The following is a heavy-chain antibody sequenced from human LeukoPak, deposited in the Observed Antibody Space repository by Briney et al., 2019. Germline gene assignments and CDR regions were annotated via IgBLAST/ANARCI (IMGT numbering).Heavy chain of an antibody. Sequence: GGSLRLSCAASGFTFSSYAMHWVRQAPGKGLEWVSLISSSSSYIYYADSVRGRFTISRDNAKNSLYLQMNSLRSEDTAVYYCVRDPGYGDYIWGQGTLVTVSS. CDR3: VRDPGYGDYI. V-gene: IGHV3-21*01. D-gene: IGHD4-17*01. J-gene: IGHJ4*02. CDR2: ISSSSSYI. CDR1: GFTFSSYA.